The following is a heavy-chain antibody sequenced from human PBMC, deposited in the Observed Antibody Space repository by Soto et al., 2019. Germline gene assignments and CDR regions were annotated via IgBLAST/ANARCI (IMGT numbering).Heavy chain of an antibody. Sequence: QVQLVESGGGLVKPGGSLRLSCAASGFTFSDYYMSWIRQAPGKGLEWVSYISSSGSTIYYADSVKGRFTISRDNAKNSLYLQMNSLRAEDTAVYYCATKTYYDFWSGYPDAFDIWGQGTMVTVSS. CDR1: GFTFSDYY. CDR3: ATKTYYDFWSGYPDAFDI. J-gene: IGHJ3*02. V-gene: IGHV3-11*01. D-gene: IGHD3-3*01. CDR2: ISSSGSTI.